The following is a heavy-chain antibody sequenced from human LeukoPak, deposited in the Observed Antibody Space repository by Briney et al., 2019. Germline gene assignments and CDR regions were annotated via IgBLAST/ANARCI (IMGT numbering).Heavy chain of an antibody. CDR3: AKLSRDYVWGSYRPPPIFGKDAFDI. D-gene: IGHD3-16*02. CDR2: ISGSGGST. Sequence: GGSLRLSCAASGFTFSSYAMSWVRQAPGKGLEWVSAISGSGGSTYYADSVKGRFTISRDNSKNTLYLQMNSLRAEDTAVYYCAKLSRDYVWGSYRPPPIFGKDAFDIWGQGTMVTVSS. V-gene: IGHV3-23*01. CDR1: GFTFSSYA. J-gene: IGHJ3*02.